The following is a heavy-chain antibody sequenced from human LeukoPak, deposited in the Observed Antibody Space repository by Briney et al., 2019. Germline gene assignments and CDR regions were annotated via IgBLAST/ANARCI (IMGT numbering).Heavy chain of an antibody. CDR3: ATDQNYYYYGMDV. V-gene: IGHV4-39*01. CDR1: GDSINNNNYY. J-gene: IGHJ6*02. CDR2: IYYNGRT. Sequence: SETLSLTCTVSGDSINNNNYYWGWIRQPPGKGLEWIGNIYYNGRTYYSPSLKSRGTISVDTSNNQFSLKLSSVTAADTAVYYCATDQNYYYYGMDVWGQGTTVTVSS.